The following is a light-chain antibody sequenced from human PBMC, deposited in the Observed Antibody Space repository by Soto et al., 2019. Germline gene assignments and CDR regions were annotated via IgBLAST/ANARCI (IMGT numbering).Light chain of an antibody. CDR1: SSNIGNNH. CDR3: AAWDGGLSRPL. Sequence: QSMLTQPPSASGTPGQRVTISCSGSSSNIGNNHVYWYQQLAGTAPKLLMSETNQRPSGVPNRFTASKYGSSASLAISGLRSEDEAAYYCAAWDGGLSRPLFGGGTKLTVL. J-gene: IGLJ3*02. CDR2: ETN. V-gene: IGLV1-47*01.